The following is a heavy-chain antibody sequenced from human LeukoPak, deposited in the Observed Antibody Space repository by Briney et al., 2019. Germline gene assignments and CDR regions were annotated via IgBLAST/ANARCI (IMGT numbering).Heavy chain of an antibody. Sequence: ASVKVSCKASGYTFTGYYMHWVRQAPGQGLEWMGWINPNSGGTNYAQKSQGRVTMTRDTSISTAYMELSRLRSDDTAVYYCARVRLNTVTTRYYYYGMDVWGQGTTVTVSS. J-gene: IGHJ6*02. CDR3: ARVRLNTVTTRYYYYGMDV. V-gene: IGHV1-2*02. CDR1: GYTFTGYY. CDR2: INPNSGGT. D-gene: IGHD4-17*01.